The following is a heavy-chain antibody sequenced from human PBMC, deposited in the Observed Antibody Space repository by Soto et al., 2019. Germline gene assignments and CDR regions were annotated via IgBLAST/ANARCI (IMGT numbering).Heavy chain of an antibody. Sequence: QVQLVQSGAEVKKPGSSVKVSCKASGGTFGSYAISWVRQAPGQGREWMGGIIPIPGTANYAQNFKGGVTIAADDSTSTAYMELSSLRSEDKAVYYCARSQGSSTSLEIYYYFYYGMDVWGQGTTVTVSS. CDR2: IIPIPGTA. V-gene: IGHV1-69*01. CDR1: GGTFGSYA. J-gene: IGHJ6*02. CDR3: ARSQGSSTSLEIYYYFYYGMDV. D-gene: IGHD2-2*01.